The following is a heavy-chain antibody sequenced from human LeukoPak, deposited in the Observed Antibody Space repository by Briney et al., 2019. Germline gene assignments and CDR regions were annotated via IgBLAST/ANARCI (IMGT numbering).Heavy chain of an antibody. D-gene: IGHD4-17*01. Sequence: GGSLRLSCAASGFTFSSYSMNWVRQAPGKGLEWVSSISSSSSYIYYADSVKGRFTISRDNAKNSLFLEMNSLRAEDTAVYYCARSSVTPLGFYMDVWGKGTTVTISS. J-gene: IGHJ6*03. CDR3: ARSSVTPLGFYMDV. CDR2: ISSSSSYI. V-gene: IGHV3-21*01. CDR1: GFTFSSYS.